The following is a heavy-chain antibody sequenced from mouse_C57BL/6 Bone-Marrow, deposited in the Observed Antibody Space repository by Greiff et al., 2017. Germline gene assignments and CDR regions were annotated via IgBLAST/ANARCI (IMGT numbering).Heavy chain of an antibody. Sequence: VQLKESGAELVRPGASVKLSCTASGFNIKDDYMHWVKQRPEQGLEWIGWIDPENGDTEYASKFQGKATITADTSSNTAYLLLSSLTSDDSAVYYCTFPYYYDYWGQGTTLTVSS. CDR1: GFNIKDDY. CDR2: IDPENGDT. V-gene: IGHV14-4*01. CDR3: TFPYYYDY. D-gene: IGHD1-1*01. J-gene: IGHJ2*01.